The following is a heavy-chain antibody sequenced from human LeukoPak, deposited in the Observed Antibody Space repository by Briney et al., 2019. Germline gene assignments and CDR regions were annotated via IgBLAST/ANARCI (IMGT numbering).Heavy chain of an antibody. CDR1: GDSIDSYY. D-gene: IGHD1-26*01. CDR2: VFYSGPT. J-gene: IGHJ4*02. V-gene: IGHV4-59*01. Sequence: SETLSLTCTVSGDSIDSYYWSWIRQRPGEGLQWIGYVFYSGPTNYDASLKSRVAISVDRSKNQFSLKLTSVSAADTAVYYCAGRSARYFDSWGKGTPVTVSS. CDR3: AGRSARYFDS.